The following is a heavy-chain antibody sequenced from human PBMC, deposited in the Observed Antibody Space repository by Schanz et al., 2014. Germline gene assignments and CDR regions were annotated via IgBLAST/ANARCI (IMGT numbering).Heavy chain of an antibody. J-gene: IGHJ4*02. Sequence: QVQLVQSGAEVKKPGASVKVSCKASGYDFHIYAYSWVRQAPGQGPEWIGWISGYTGDTKYAQKFQHRVNMTTDRTTSTVYMELRSLRFDDTAVYFCARDQSPYTNSSDVRYFDYWGQGSLVTVSS. CDR1: GYDFHIYA. CDR3: ARDQSPYTNSSDVRYFDY. D-gene: IGHD6-6*01. V-gene: IGHV1-18*01. CDR2: ISGYTGDT.